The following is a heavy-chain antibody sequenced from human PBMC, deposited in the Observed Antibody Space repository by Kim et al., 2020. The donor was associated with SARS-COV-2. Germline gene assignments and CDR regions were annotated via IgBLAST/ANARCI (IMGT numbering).Heavy chain of an antibody. CDR2: IIPIFGTA. CDR3: ARVAARRVGATFSSGHYFDY. V-gene: IGHV1-69*06. D-gene: IGHD1-26*01. Sequence: SVKVSCKASGGTFSSYAISWVRQAPGQGLEWMGGIIPIFGTANYAQKFQGRVTITADKSTSTAYMELSSLRSEDTAVYYCARVAARRVGATFSSGHYFDYWGQGTLVTVSS. CDR1: GGTFSSYA. J-gene: IGHJ4*02.